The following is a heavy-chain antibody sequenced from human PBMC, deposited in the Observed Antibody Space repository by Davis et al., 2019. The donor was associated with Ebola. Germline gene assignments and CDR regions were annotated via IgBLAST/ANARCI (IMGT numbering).Heavy chain of an antibody. CDR3: ARGRTVTDTRGLSWFDP. CDR2: INAGNGDT. D-gene: IGHD6-19*01. CDR1: GYTFTSYA. V-gene: IGHV1-3*01. J-gene: IGHJ5*02. Sequence: AASVKVSCKASGYTFTSYAIHWVRQAPGQRLQWMGWINAGNGDTKYSQKFRGRVTITRDTSASTAYMELYSLRSEDTAVYYCARGRTVTDTRGLSWFDPWSQGTLVTVSS.